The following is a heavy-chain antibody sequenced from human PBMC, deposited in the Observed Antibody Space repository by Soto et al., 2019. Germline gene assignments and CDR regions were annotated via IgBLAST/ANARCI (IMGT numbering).Heavy chain of an antibody. D-gene: IGHD6-13*01. CDR3: AKVNHPPYSSSWYTYYFDY. CDR1: GFTFSIYA. CDR2: ISGSGGST. Sequence: PWGSLVVSCASSGFTFSIYAMSWVRQAPGKGLEWVSAISGSGGSTYYADSVKGRFTISRDNSKNTLYLQMNSLRAEDTAVYYCAKVNHPPYSSSWYTYYFDYWGQGTLVTVSS. J-gene: IGHJ4*02. V-gene: IGHV3-23*01.